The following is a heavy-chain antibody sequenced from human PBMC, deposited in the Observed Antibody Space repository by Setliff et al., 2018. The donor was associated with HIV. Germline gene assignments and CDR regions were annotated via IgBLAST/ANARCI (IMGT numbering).Heavy chain of an antibody. J-gene: IGHJ4*02. CDR3: ARSRAAGFDY. CDR2: ISSSSNTI. V-gene: IGHV3-48*01. CDR1: GFTFSSYS. Sequence: GSLRLSCAASGFTFSSYSMNWVRQAPGKGLEWVSYISSSSNTIYYADSVKGRFTISRDKAKNSLYLQMNSLRAEDTAVYYCARSRAAGFDYWGQGTLVTVSS. D-gene: IGHD6-13*01.